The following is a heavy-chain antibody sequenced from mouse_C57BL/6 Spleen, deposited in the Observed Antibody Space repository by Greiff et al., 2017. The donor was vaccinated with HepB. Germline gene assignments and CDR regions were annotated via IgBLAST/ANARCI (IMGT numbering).Heavy chain of an antibody. Sequence: QVQLQQPGAELVMPGASVKLSCKASGYTFTSYWMHWVKQRPGQGLEWIGEIDPSDSYTNYNQKFKGKSTLTGDKSSSTAYMQLSSLTSEDSAVYYCARGGGNWYFDVWGTGTTVTVSS. J-gene: IGHJ1*03. CDR2: IDPSDSYT. V-gene: IGHV1-69*01. CDR3: ARGGGNWYFDV. D-gene: IGHD1-1*01. CDR1: GYTFTSYW.